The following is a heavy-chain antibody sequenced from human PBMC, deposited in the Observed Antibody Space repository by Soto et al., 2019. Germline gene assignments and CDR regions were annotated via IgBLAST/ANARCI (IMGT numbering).Heavy chain of an antibody. CDR3: ERPARECSSPGCAN. J-gene: IGHJ4*02. CDR1: GLTFSSYC. V-gene: IGHV3-7*01. CDR2: INQDGSES. D-gene: IGHD2-2*01. Sequence: GGSLRLSFLVSGLTFSSYCMSWVRQAPGKGLEWVANINQDGSESYYVDSVKGRFTISRDNAKNSLYLQMTSLRAEDTAVYYCERPARECSSPGCANWGQGTLVTVSS.